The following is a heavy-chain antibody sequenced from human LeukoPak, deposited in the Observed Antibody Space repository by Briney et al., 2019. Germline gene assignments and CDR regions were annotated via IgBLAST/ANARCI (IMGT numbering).Heavy chain of an antibody. Sequence: PSETLSLTCTVSGGSISSSSYYWGWIRQPPGKGLEWIGSIYYSGSTYSNPSLKSRVTISVDTSKNQFSLNLSSVTAADTAVYYCARQRDAAAGTDYWGQGILVTVSS. J-gene: IGHJ4*02. D-gene: IGHD6-13*01. CDR2: IYYSGST. CDR1: GGSISSSSYY. V-gene: IGHV4-39*01. CDR3: ARQRDAAAGTDY.